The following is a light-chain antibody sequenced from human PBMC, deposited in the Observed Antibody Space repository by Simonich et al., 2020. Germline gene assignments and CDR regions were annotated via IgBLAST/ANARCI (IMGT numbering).Light chain of an antibody. CDR3: QSYDSSLSGSVV. CDR1: SSNIGAGYD. V-gene: IGLV1-40*01. Sequence: QSVLTQPPSVSGAPGQRVTISCTGSSSNIGAGYDVHWYQQLPGTAPKLLLYGDSNRPSGVPDLFSGSKSGTSASLAITGLQAEDEADYYCQSYDSSLSGSVVFGGGTKLTVL. CDR2: GDS. J-gene: IGLJ2*01.